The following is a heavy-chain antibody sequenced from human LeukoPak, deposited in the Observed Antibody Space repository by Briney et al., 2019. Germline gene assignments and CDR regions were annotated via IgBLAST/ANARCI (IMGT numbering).Heavy chain of an antibody. CDR2: IYYSGST. Sequence: SETLSLTCTVSGGSISSYYWSWIRQPPGKGLEWIGYIYYSGSTNYNPSLKGRVTISVDTSKNQFSLKLSSVTAADTAVYYCARRGYSYAFDIWGQGTMVTVSS. CDR1: GGSISSYY. J-gene: IGHJ3*02. CDR3: ARRGYSYAFDI. V-gene: IGHV4-59*01. D-gene: IGHD5-18*01.